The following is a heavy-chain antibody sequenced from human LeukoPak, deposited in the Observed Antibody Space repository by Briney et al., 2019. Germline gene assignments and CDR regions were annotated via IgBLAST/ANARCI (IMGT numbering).Heavy chain of an antibody. Sequence: GGSLRLSCAVSGFTVSDYYMSWVRQAPGQGLEWVSLFSNAGTTSYADSVKGRSTISRDNSNNKLYLQMNSLRAGDTAVYYCASEGFFGSGTYFQSWGHGTLVTVSS. CDR1: GFTVSDYY. V-gene: IGHV3-53*01. CDR2: FSNAGTT. J-gene: IGHJ5*01. D-gene: IGHD3-10*01. CDR3: ASEGFFGSGTYFQS.